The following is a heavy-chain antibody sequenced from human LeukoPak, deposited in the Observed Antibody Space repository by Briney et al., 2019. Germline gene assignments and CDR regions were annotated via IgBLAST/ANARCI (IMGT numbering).Heavy chain of an antibody. V-gene: IGHV4-34*01. CDR1: GGSFSGYY. CDR3: ARSTYYYDSSGYYEGNWFDP. CDR2: INHSGST. Sequence: PSETLSLTCAVYGGSFSGYYWSWIRQPPGKGLEWIGEINHSGSTNYNPSLKSRVTISVDTSKNQFSLKLSSVTAADTAVYYCARSTYYYDSSGYYEGNWFDPWGQGTLVTVSS. D-gene: IGHD3-22*01. J-gene: IGHJ5*02.